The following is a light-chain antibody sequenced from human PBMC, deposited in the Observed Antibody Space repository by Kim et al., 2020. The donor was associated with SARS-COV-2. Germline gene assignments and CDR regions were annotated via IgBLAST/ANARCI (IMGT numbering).Light chain of an antibody. CDR3: MQALHTPYT. J-gene: IGKJ2*01. CDR2: LGS. Sequence: EPASISCRSSQSLVHSDGNTYLDWYLQQPGQSPQVLIYLGSNRASGVPDRFSGSGSGTDFTLKISRVEAEDVGVYYCMQALHTPYTFGQGTKLEI. V-gene: IGKV2-28*01. CDR1: QSLVHSDGNTY.